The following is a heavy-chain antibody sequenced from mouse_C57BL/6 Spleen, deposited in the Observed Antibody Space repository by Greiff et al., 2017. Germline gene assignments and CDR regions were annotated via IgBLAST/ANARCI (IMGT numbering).Heavy chain of an antibody. V-gene: IGHV1-26*01. CDR1: GYTFTDYY. D-gene: IGHD1-1*01. CDR3: ARYPYITGSSYWYFDV. CDR2: INPNNGGT. J-gene: IGHJ1*03. Sequence: EVQLQQSGPELVKPGASVKISCKASGYTFTDYYMNWVTQSHGKSLEWIGDINPNNGGTSYNQKFKGKATLTVAKSSSTAYMELRSLTSEDSAVYYCARYPYITGSSYWYFDVWGTGTSVTVSS.